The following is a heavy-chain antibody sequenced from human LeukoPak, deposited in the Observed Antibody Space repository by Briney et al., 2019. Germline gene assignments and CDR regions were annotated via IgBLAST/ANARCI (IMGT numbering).Heavy chain of an antibody. D-gene: IGHD1-1*01. V-gene: IGHV3-74*01. CDR1: GFTFRNYW. CDR3: AKDRIPRVQNPKAPNY. CDR2: INGDETSR. Sequence: GGSLRLSCAASGFTFRNYWMHWVRQVPGGGLVWVSRINGDETSRAYADSVKGRFTISRDNSKNTLYLQMNSLRAEDTAVYYCAKDRIPRVQNPKAPNYWGQGTLVTVSS. J-gene: IGHJ4*02.